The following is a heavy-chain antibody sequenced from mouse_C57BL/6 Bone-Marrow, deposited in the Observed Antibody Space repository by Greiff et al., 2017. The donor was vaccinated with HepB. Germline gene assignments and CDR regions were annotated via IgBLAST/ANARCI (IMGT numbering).Heavy chain of an antibody. CDR3: ARKKGHYAMDY. Sequence: QVQLQQPGAELVKPGASVKLSCKASGYTFTSYWMHWVKQRPGQGLEWIGMIHPNSGSTNYNEKFKSKATLTVDKSSSTAYMRLSSLTSEDSAVYYCARKKGHYAMDYWGQGTSVTVSS. CDR2: IHPNSGST. CDR1: GYTFTSYW. J-gene: IGHJ4*01. V-gene: IGHV1-64*01.